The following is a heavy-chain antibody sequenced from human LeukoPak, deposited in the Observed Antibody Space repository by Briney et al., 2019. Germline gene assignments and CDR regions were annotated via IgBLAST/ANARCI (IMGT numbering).Heavy chain of an antibody. CDR1: GFTVSTNY. CDR3: ARAAYDSGSYIVNHDY. D-gene: IGHD3-22*01. Sequence: PGGSLRLSCAASGFTVSTNYMSWVRQAPGKGLEWVSVISRDDTTYYADSVKGRFTISRDNSKNTLYLQMSSVRAEDTAVYYCARAAYDSGSYIVNHDYWGQGTLVTVSS. V-gene: IGHV3-53*01. J-gene: IGHJ4*02. CDR2: ISRDDTT.